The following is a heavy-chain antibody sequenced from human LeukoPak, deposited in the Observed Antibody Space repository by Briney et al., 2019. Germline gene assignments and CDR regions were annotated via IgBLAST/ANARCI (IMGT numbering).Heavy chain of an antibody. Sequence: GGSLRLSCAASGFTFSNYWMTWVRQAPGKGLEWVAHINQDGSEELYMDSVKARSTISRDNAKNSLSLQMNSLRAEDTAVYYCVRDGGVSGYDLLDYWGQGNLVTVSS. D-gene: IGHD5-12*01. J-gene: IGHJ4*02. V-gene: IGHV3-7*01. CDR1: GFTFSNYW. CDR3: VRDGGVSGYDLLDY. CDR2: INQDGSEE.